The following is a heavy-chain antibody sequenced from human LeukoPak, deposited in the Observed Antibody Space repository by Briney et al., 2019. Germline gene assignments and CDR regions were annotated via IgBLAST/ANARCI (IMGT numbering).Heavy chain of an antibody. CDR3: ARDLGYSSGWYNANWFDP. J-gene: IGHJ5*02. D-gene: IGHD6-13*01. Sequence: ASVKVSCKASGYTFTGYYMHWVRQAPGQGLEWMGWINPNSGGTNYAQKFQGRVTMTRDTSISTAYMELSRLRSDDTAVYYCARDLGYSSGWYNANWFDPWGQGTLVAVSS. V-gene: IGHV1-2*02. CDR2: INPNSGGT. CDR1: GYTFTGYY.